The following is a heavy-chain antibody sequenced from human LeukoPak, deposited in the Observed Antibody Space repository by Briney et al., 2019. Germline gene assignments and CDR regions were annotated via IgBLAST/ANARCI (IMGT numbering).Heavy chain of an antibody. CDR1: GFTFDDYA. Sequence: PGGSLRLSCAASGFTFDDYAMHWVRQAPGKGLEWVSGISWNSGSTGYADSVKGRFTISRDNAKNSLYLQMNSLRAEDTALYYCAKSSGVILDYYYGMDVWGQRTTVTVSS. CDR2: ISWNSGST. CDR3: AKSSGVILDYYYGMDV. J-gene: IGHJ6*02. V-gene: IGHV3-9*01. D-gene: IGHD3-16*02.